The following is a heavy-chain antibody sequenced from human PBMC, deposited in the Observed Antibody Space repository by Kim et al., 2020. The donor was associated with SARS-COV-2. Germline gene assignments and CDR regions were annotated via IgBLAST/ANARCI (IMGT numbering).Heavy chain of an antibody. J-gene: IGHJ2*01. CDR3: ARVLNDYGDWYFDL. D-gene: IGHD4-17*01. Sequence: YVDPVKGRLTISRDNAKNSLYLQMNSLRAEDTAVYYCARVLNDYGDWYFDLWGRGTLVTVSS. V-gene: IGHV3-7*01.